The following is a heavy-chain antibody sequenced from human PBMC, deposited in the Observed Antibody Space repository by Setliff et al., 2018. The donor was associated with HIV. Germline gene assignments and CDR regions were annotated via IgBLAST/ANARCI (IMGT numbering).Heavy chain of an antibody. CDR2: INSGSPSI. Sequence: GGSLRLSCAASGFTFGRYSMSWVRQAPGKGLEWVGSINSGSPSIFYGDSVKGRFTISRDNAKNSLYLQMNSLRAEDTAVYYCARGYYESCGPWGQGTLVTVSS. D-gene: IGHD3-22*01. J-gene: IGHJ5*02. CDR1: GFTFGRYS. V-gene: IGHV3-21*06. CDR3: ARGYYESCGP.